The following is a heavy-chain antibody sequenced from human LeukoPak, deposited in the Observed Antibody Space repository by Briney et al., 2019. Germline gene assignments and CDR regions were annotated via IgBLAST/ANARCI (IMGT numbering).Heavy chain of an antibody. Sequence: EASVKVSCKASGYTFTGYYMHWVRQAPGQGLEWMGWINPNSGGTNYAQKFQGRVTMTRDTSISTAYMELSRLRSDDTAVYYCARGGVLETIVVAPAEDYWGQGTLVTVSS. CDR1: GYTFTGYY. J-gene: IGHJ4*02. V-gene: IGHV1-2*02. D-gene: IGHD2-2*01. CDR3: ARGGVLETIVVAPAEDY. CDR2: INPNSGGT.